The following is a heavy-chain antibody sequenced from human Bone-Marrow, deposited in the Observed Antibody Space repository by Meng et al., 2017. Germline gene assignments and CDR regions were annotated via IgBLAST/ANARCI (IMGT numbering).Heavy chain of an antibody. V-gene: IGHV3-30*04. Sequence: GAVVVYGGGLVQPGRSLRLSCAASGFTFSSYAMHWVRQAPGKGLEWVAVISYDGSNKYYADSVKGRFTISRDNSKNTLYLQMNSLRAGDTAVYYCASLDVDTAMVPDWGQGTLVTVSS. J-gene: IGHJ4*02. CDR2: ISYDGSNK. D-gene: IGHD5-18*01. CDR3: ASLDVDTAMVPD. CDR1: GFTFSSYA.